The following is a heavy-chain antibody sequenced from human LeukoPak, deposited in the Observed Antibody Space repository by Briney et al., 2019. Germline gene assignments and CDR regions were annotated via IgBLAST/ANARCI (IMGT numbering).Heavy chain of an antibody. CDR3: ARGLTIFGVVIRPYYYYMDV. J-gene: IGHJ6*03. D-gene: IGHD3-3*01. CDR2: MNPNSGNT. CDR1: GYTFTSYD. Sequence: ASVTVSCKASGYTFTSYDINWVRQATGQGLEWMGWMNPNSGNTGYAQKFQGRVTMTRNTSISTAYMELSSLRSEDTAVYYCARGLTIFGVVIRPYYYYMDVWGKGTTVTVSS. V-gene: IGHV1-8*01.